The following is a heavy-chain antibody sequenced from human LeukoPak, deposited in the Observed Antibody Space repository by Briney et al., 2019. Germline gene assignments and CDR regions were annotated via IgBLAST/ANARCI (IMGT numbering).Heavy chain of an antibody. CDR3: ARPDYGGNDEAHDAFDI. CDR2: IYHSGST. J-gene: IGHJ3*02. D-gene: IGHD4-23*01. CDR1: GGSISSGGYS. V-gene: IGHV4-30-2*01. Sequence: SQTLSLTCAVSGGSISSGGYSWSWIRQPPGKGLEWIGYIYHSGSTYYNPSLKSRVTISVDRSKNQFSLKLSSVTAADTAVYYCARPDYGGNDEAHDAFDIWGQGTMVTVSS.